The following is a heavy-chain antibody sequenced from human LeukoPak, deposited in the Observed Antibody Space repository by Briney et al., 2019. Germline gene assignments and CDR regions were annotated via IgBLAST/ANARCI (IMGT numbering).Heavy chain of an antibody. V-gene: IGHV1-18*01. J-gene: IGHJ6*03. CDR1: GGTFSSYA. Sequence: ASVKVSCKASGGTFSSYAISWVRQAPGQGLEWMGWINPNSGGTNYAQKLQGRVTMTTDTSTSTAYMELRSLRSDDTAVYYCARDSAYGSGSYYNVFYYYYYMDVWGKGTTVTISS. CDR2: INPNSGGT. CDR3: ARDSAYGSGSYYNVFYYYYYMDV. D-gene: IGHD3-10*01.